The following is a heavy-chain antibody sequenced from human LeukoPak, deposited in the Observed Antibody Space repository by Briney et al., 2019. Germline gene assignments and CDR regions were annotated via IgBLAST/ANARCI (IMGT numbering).Heavy chain of an antibody. CDR2: ISSGSSYI. CDR3: ARDRCSSTSCFNDY. V-gene: IGHV3-21*01. CDR1: GFTFSSYS. Sequence: GGSLRLSCAASGFTFSSYSMNWVRQAPGKGLEWVSSISSGSSYIYYADSVKGRFTISRDNAKNSLYLQMNSLRAEDTAVYYCARDRCSSTSCFNDYWGQGTLVTVSS. D-gene: IGHD2-2*01. J-gene: IGHJ4*02.